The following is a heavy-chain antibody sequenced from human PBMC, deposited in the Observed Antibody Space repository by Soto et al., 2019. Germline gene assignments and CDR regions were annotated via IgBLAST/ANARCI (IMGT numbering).Heavy chain of an antibody. J-gene: IGHJ4*02. D-gene: IGHD3-16*01. CDR1: GFTFSSYG. CDR3: AKDRLTLYSSSDLHLGELFHY. Sequence: GGSLRLSCAASGFTFSSYGMHWVRQAPGKGLEWVAVISYDGSNKYYADSVKGRFTISRDNSKNTLYLKMNSLRAEDTAVYYCAKDRLTLYSSSDLHLGELFHYWGQGTLVTVSS. CDR2: ISYDGSNK. V-gene: IGHV3-30*18.